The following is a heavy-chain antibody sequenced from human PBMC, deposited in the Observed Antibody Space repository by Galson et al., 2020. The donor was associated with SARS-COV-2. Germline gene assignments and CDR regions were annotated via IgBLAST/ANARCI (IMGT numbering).Heavy chain of an antibody. Sequence: ASVKVSCKASGYTFTSYGISWVRQAPGQGLEWMGWISAYNGNTNYAQKLQGRVTMTTDTSTSTAYMELRSLRSDDTAVYYCARRAAAGNIRYYYYYMDVWGKGTTVTISS. CDR1: GYTFTSYG. CDR3: ARRAAAGNIRYYYYYMDV. J-gene: IGHJ6*03. CDR2: ISAYNGNT. V-gene: IGHV1-18*01. D-gene: IGHD6-13*01.